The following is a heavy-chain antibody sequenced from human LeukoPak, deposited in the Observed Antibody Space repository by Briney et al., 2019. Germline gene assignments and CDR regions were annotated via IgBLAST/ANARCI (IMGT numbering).Heavy chain of an antibody. CDR2: ISGSGGST. Sequence: SGESLRLSCAASGFTFDDYGMSWVRQAPGKGLEWVSVISGSGGSTYYADSVKGRFTISRDNSKNTLYLQMNSLRAEDTAVYYCAKLAAPAAILTWFDPWGQGTLVTVSS. V-gene: IGHV3-23*01. CDR3: AKLAAPAAILTWFDP. CDR1: GFTFDDYG. D-gene: IGHD2-2*02. J-gene: IGHJ5*02.